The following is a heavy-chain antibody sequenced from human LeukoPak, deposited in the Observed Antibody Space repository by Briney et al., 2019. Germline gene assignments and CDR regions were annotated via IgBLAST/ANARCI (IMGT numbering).Heavy chain of an antibody. J-gene: IGHJ4*02. CDR2: IYYTGIS. D-gene: IGHD1-26*01. Sequence: SETLSLTCTVSGGSISSYYWSWLRQPPGKGLEWIGYIYYTGISNYNPSLKSRVTISLDTSKNLFSLKVSSVTAADTAVYYCARHPRGARWDFDYWGQGTLVTVSS. V-gene: IGHV4-59*08. CDR1: GGSISSYY. CDR3: ARHPRGARWDFDY.